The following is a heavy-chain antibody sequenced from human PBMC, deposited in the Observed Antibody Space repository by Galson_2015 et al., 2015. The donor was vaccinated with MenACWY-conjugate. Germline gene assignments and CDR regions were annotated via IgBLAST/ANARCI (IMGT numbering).Heavy chain of an antibody. V-gene: IGHV3-11*06. J-gene: IGHJ6*02. D-gene: IGHD3-3*01. CDR2: ISSNNRDT. Sequence: SLRLSCAASGFTFSAYYMSWIRHTPGKGLEWVSYISSNNRDTNYAESVRGRFTISRDNAKNLLYLQMNSLRAEDTAVYYCASGGVTILGVVLYGMDVWGQGTTVTVSS. CDR3: ASGGVTILGVVLYGMDV. CDR1: GFTFSAYY.